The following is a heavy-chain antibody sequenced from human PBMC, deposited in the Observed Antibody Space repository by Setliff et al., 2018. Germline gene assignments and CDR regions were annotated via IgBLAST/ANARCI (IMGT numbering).Heavy chain of an antibody. Sequence: TLSLTCIVSGASITSEAYYWSWIRQYPGKGLEWIGYIYYSGSTYYTPSLKSRVTISVDTSKNQFSLKLSPVTAADTAVYYCARDFISGQQWLIPRRYFDLWGRGTLVTVSS. J-gene: IGHJ2*01. CDR2: IYYSGST. D-gene: IGHD6-19*01. CDR3: ARDFISGQQWLIPRRYFDL. CDR1: GASITSEAYY. V-gene: IGHV4-31*03.